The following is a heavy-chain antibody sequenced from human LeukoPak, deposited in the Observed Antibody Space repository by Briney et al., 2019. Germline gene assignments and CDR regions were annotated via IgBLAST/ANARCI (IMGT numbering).Heavy chain of an antibody. D-gene: IGHD1-26*01. CDR2: INGYNGNT. J-gene: IGHJ6*03. CDR1: GYTFCNYG. V-gene: IGHV1-18*04. CDR3: AFSSYYLQGNYYYMDV. Sequence: VASVKVSCKTSGYTFCNYGIHWVRQAPGQGLEWISRINGYNGNTNYAQNLQGRVTMTTDTSTSTLYMELKSLRADDTAVYYCAFSSYYLQGNYYYMDVWGKGTTVTVSS.